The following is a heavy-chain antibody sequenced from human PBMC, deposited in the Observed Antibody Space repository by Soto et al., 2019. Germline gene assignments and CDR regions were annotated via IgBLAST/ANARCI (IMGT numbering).Heavy chain of an antibody. D-gene: IGHD4-17*01. J-gene: IGHJ4*02. CDR2: VIPAFNTS. CDR1: GCAFGRYS. Sequence: AVKVSCKASGCAFGRYSVSWVRQAPGQGLEWIGGVIPAFNTSNYSLKFQGRVAIFADLSTSTVFMELRSLRSEDTALYYCARGDEMTAVTIFEYWGQGTLVTVSS. CDR3: ARGDEMTAVTIFEY. V-gene: IGHV1-69*13.